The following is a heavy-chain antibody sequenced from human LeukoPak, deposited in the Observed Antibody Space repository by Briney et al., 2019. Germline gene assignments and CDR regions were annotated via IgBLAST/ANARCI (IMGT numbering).Heavy chain of an antibody. V-gene: IGHV5-51*01. J-gene: IGHJ4*02. CDR3: ARRGLTTPYFDY. D-gene: IGHD2-15*01. CDR2: IYPGDSDT. Sequence: GESLKISCKGSGYSFINYWIGWVRQMPGKGLEWMGIIYPGDSDTRYSPSFQGQVTISADKSINTAYLQWSSLKASDTVMYYCARRGLTTPYFDYWGQGTLVTASS. CDR1: GYSFINYW.